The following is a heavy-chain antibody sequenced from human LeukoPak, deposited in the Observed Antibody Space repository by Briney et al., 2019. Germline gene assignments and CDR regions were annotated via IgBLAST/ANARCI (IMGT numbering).Heavy chain of an antibody. CDR1: GGSVSSSSYY. Sequence: SSETLSLTCTVSGGSVSSSSYYWGWIRQPRGKGLEWIGSIYYSGSTYYNPSLKSRVTISVDTSKNRFSLTPSSVTAADTAVYYWAKQGAFNYSGQGTLVTASS. V-gene: IGHV4-39*01. CDR3: AKQGAFNY. D-gene: IGHD3-16*01. CDR2: IYYSGST. J-gene: IGHJ4*02.